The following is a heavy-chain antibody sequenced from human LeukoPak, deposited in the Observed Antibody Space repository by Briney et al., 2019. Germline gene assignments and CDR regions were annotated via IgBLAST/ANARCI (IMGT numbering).Heavy chain of an antibody. CDR2: IYYSGST. CDR3: ARGLTYYYDSSGSYGPNHKQFDY. D-gene: IGHD3-22*01. V-gene: IGHV4-39*07. J-gene: IGHJ4*02. Sequence: PSETLSLTCTVSGGSISSSSYYWGWIRQPPGKGLEWIANIYYSGSTFYNPSLKSRVTISVDTSKNQFSLKLSSVTAADTAVYYCARGLTYYYDSSGSYGPNHKQFDYWGQGTLVTVSS. CDR1: GGSISSSSYY.